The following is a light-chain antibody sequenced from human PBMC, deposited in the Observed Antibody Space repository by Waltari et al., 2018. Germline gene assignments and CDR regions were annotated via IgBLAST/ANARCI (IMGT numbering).Light chain of an antibody. CDR1: LSNIGANF. CDR2: RND. J-gene: IGLJ1*01. V-gene: IGLV1-47*01. CDR3: AAWDDSLGGHFV. Sequence: QSVLTQPPSASGTPGQSVTISCSGSLSNIGANFVSWYQQVPGTAPKILIYRNDQRPSGVPDRFSASKSGSSASLAISGLRSEDEADYFCAAWDDSLGGHFVFGTGTKVIV.